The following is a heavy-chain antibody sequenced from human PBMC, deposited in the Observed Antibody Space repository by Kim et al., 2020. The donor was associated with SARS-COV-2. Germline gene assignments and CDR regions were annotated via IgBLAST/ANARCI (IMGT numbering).Heavy chain of an antibody. CDR2: T. CDR3: AKVKAGATFGY. J-gene: IGHJ4*02. D-gene: IGHD1-26*01. Sequence: TYYADSVKGRFTISRDNSKNTLYLQMNSLRAEDTAVYYCAKVKAGATFGYWGQGTLVTVSS. V-gene: IGHV3-23*03.